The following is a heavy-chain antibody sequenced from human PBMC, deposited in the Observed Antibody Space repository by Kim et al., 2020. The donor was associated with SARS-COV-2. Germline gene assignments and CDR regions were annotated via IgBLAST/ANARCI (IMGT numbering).Heavy chain of an antibody. D-gene: IGHD1-26*01. Sequence: YPPPSLKSRLPISIDSSKNPFSLRLTSVRAADTAVYYCARLGGSYYELVDSWGQGTLVTVSS. J-gene: IGHJ4*02. CDR3: ARLGGSYYELVDS. V-gene: IGHV4-39*01.